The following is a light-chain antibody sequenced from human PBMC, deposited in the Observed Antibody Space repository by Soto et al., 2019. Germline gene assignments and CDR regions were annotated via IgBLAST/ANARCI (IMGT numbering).Light chain of an antibody. Sequence: EIVLTQSPATLSLSPGERATLSCRASQSVSSHLAWFQQRPGQAPRLLIYDASNRDTGIPARFSGRGSGTDFTLTISSLEPEDFAVYYCQQYGSALTFGQGTRLEIK. V-gene: IGKV3-11*01. CDR3: QQYGSALT. CDR1: QSVSSH. CDR2: DAS. J-gene: IGKJ5*01.